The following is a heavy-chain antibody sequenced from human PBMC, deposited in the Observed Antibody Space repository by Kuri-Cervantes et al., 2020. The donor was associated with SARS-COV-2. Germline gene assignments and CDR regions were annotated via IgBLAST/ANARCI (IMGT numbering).Heavy chain of an antibody. CDR3: ARGPTVAASSSVFDP. CDR2: VRGKANNYAT. D-gene: IGHD6-6*01. CDR1: GFLFSASA. J-gene: IGHJ5*02. Sequence: LSLTCEVSGFLFSASAIHWVRQASGKGLEWVGRVRGKANNYATAYAASVKGRFTISRDDSKNMAYLQMNSLKTGDTAVYYCARGPTVAASSSVFDPWGQGTLVTVSS. V-gene: IGHV3-73*01.